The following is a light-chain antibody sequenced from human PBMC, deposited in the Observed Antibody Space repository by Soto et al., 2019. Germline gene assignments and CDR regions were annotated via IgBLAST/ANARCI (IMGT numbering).Light chain of an antibody. CDR1: ISDVGDYNY. V-gene: IGLV2-14*01. CDR2: DVS. Sequence: QSALTQPASMSGSPGQSITISCTGTISDVGDYNYVSWYQQHPGKAPKLMIYDVSNRPSGVSNRFSGSKSGNTASLTISGLQAEDESDYYCSSYTSSSPRYVVFGGGTKVTVL. CDR3: SSYTSSSPRYVV. J-gene: IGLJ2*01.